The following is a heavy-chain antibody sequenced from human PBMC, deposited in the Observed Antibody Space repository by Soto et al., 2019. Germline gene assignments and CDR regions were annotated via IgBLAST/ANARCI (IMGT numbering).Heavy chain of an antibody. J-gene: IGHJ4*02. V-gene: IGHV3-33*06. CDR2: ISNDERIK. D-gene: IGHD3-10*01. Sequence: QVHLVESGGGVVQPGGSLRLSCVASGFTFSNFGMHWVRQAPGKGLEWVAVISNDERIKQYADSVRGRFAISRDNSKNTLYLHMDSLRAEDTAVYYCAKDRDYPRDYFHYWGQGTLVTVSS. CDR3: AKDRDYPRDYFHY. CDR1: GFTFSNFG.